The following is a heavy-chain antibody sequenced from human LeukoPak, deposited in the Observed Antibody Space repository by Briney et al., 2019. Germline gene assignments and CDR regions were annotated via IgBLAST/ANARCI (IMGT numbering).Heavy chain of an antibody. CDR1: GYSFTTYW. CDR3: ARHAYYYDSSGYYYGYYYMDV. D-gene: IGHD3-22*01. Sequence: GESLKISCKGSGYSFTTYWIGWVRQMPGKGLEWMGVIYLDDSETKYSPSFQGQVTISADKSISTAYLQWSSLKASDTAMYYCARHAYYYDSSGYYYGYYYMDVWGKGTTVTVSS. CDR2: IYLDDSET. J-gene: IGHJ6*03. V-gene: IGHV5-51*01.